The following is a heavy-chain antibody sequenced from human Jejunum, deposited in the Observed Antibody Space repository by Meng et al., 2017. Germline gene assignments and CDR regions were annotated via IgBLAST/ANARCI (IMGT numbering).Heavy chain of an antibody. Sequence: VQVVVYGGGLVPPGGYLRLSCAASGFTFNSYWMHWVRPGPGKGLVWVSQIKNDGSTTDYADYVKGRFTISRDNAKNMLFLQMHSLRAEDTAVYYCERGRYASVGFDYWGQGTLVTVSS. J-gene: IGHJ4*02. CDR2: IKNDGSTT. D-gene: IGHD2-2*01. CDR3: ERGRYASVGFDY. CDR1: GFTFNSYW. V-gene: IGHV3-74*01.